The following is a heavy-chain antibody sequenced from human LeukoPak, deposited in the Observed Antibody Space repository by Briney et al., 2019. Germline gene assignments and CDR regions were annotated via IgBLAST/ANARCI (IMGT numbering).Heavy chain of an antibody. D-gene: IGHD6-19*01. CDR1: GYTFTSYA. CDR2: INTNTGNP. CDR3: ARPAKQWLVGDWFDP. Sequence: GASVKVSCKASGYTFTSYAMNWVRQAPGQGLEWMGWINTNTGNPTYAQGFTGRFVFSLDTSVSTAYLQVSSLKAEDTAVYYCARPAKQWLVGDWFDPWGQGTLVTVSS. J-gene: IGHJ5*02. V-gene: IGHV7-4-1*02.